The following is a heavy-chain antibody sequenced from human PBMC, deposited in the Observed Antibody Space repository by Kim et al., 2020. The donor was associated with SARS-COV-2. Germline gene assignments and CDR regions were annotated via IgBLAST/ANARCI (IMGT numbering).Heavy chain of an antibody. CDR1: GFTFSSYG. CDR2: ISYDGSNK. V-gene: IGHV3-30*18. Sequence: GGSLRLSCAASGFTFSSYGMHWVRQAPGKGLEWVAVISYDGSNKYYADSVKGRFTISRDNSKNTLYLQMNSLRAEDTAVYYCAKDLNYDILTGYSLWGQGTLVTVSS. J-gene: IGHJ4*02. CDR3: AKDLNYDILTGYSL. D-gene: IGHD3-9*01.